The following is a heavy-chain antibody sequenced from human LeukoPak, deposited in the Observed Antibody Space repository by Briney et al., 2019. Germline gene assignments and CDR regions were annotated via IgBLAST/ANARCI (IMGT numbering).Heavy chain of an antibody. CDR2: INSDGSST. Sequence: GGSLRLSYAAAGFTFSTYWFHSVRQAPGKGLVWVSRINSDGSSTSYADSVKGRFPISTDNAKKTLYLHMHSLRADDTAVYYCASDREGYWGQGTLVTVSS. D-gene: IGHD1-26*01. J-gene: IGHJ4*02. CDR3: ASDREGY. CDR1: GFTFSTYW. V-gene: IGHV3-74*01.